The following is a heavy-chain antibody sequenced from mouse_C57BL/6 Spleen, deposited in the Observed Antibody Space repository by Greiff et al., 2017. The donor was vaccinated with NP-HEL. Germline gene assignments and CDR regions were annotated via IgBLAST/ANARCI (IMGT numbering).Heavy chain of an antibody. V-gene: IGHV5-17*01. CDR1: GFTFSDYG. CDR2: ISSGSSTI. Sequence: DVMLVESGGGLVKPGGSLKLSCAASGFTFSDYGMHWVRQAPEKGLEWVAYISSGSSTIYYADTVKGRFTISRDNAKNTLFLQMTSLRSEDTAMYYCARKETDAMDYWGQGTSVTDSS. J-gene: IGHJ4*01. CDR3: ARKETDAMDY.